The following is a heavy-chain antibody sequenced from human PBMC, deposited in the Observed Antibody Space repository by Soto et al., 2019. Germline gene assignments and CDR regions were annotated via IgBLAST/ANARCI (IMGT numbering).Heavy chain of an antibody. J-gene: IGHJ4*02. CDR1: GDSIIGIYH. Sequence: SETLSLTCAVSGDSIIGIYHWAWIRQPPGRSLEWIASIFHTGTTYYTPSLKSRVTISVDTSKNQFSLKLSSVTAADTAVYYCARDRGYSYGDFDYWGQGTLVT. CDR2: IFHTGTT. CDR3: ARDRGYSYGDFDY. D-gene: IGHD5-18*01. V-gene: IGHV4-38-2*02.